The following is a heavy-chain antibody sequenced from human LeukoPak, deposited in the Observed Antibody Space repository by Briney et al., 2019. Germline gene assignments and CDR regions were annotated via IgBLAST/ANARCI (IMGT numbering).Heavy chain of an antibody. Sequence: GGSLRLSCAASGLRFSDQYMIWIRQTPGKGLEWVSFISGSGANRFYADSMKGRFTISKDNTKNSLYLQMNSLRAEDTAIYYCTTLHFYAMGVWGQGTTVTVSS. J-gene: IGHJ6*02. CDR3: TTLHFYAMGV. CDR2: ISGSGANR. V-gene: IGHV3-11*01. CDR1: GLRFSDQY.